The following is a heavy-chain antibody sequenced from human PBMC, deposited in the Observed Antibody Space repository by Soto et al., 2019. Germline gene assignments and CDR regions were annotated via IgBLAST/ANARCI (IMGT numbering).Heavy chain of an antibody. J-gene: IGHJ4*02. CDR2: ISGSGCST. CDR1: GFTFSSYA. V-gene: IGHV3-23*01. Sequence: EVQLLESGGGLVQPGGSLRLSCAASGFTFSSYAMSWVRQAPGKGLEWVSAISGSGCSTYYADSVKDRFTISRDNTNNTLYLQMNSMRAEDTAVYYCAKRRRGDYVEDYWGQGSLVTVSS. CDR3: AKRRRGDYVEDY. D-gene: IGHD4-17*01.